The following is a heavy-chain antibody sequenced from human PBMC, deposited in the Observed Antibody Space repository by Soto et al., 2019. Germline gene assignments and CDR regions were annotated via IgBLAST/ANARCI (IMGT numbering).Heavy chain of an antibody. D-gene: IGHD3-10*01. J-gene: IGHJ6*04. CDR3: ARHCYGSENYYREMDV. CDR2: MTGSGGST. CDR1: GFTFSSYA. V-gene: IGHV3-23*01. Sequence: EVRLLETGGGLLQPGGSLRLSCAASGFTFSSYAMSWVRQAPGKGLEWVSVMTGSGGSTYYADSVKGRFTISRDNSKNTLYLQMNSLRAEDTAVYYCARHCYGSENYYREMDVWGKGTTVTVSS.